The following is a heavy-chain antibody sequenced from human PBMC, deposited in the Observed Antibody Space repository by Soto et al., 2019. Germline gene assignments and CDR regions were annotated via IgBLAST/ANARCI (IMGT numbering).Heavy chain of an antibody. D-gene: IGHD3-22*01. CDR1: GFTFSSYT. CDR2: ISGSGGST. V-gene: IGHV3-23*01. CDR3: AKENYYDSSGPPY. J-gene: IGHJ4*02. Sequence: PGGSLRLSCAASGFTFSSYTMSWVRQAPWEGLEWVSAISGSGGSTYYADSVKGRFTISRDNYKNTMYLQMNSLRAEDTAVYYCAKENYYDSSGPPYWAQGTLVTVSS.